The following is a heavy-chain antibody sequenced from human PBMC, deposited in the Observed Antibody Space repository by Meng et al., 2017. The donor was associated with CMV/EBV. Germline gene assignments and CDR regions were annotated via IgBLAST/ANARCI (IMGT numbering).Heavy chain of an antibody. Sequence: ETLSLTCAASGFTFSSYWMSWVRQAPGKGLEWVANIKQDGSEKYYVYSVKGRFTISRDNAKNSLYLQMNSLRAEDTAVYYCARGATVTSYYYYYGMDVWGQGTTVTVSS. CDR3: ARGATVTSYYYYYGMDV. CDR1: GFTFSSYW. J-gene: IGHJ6*02. D-gene: IGHD4-11*01. V-gene: IGHV3-7*01. CDR2: IKQDGSEK.